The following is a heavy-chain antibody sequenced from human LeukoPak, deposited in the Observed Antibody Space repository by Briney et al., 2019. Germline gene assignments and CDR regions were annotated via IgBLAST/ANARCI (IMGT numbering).Heavy chain of an antibody. CDR2: IYYSGST. Sequence: PSETLSLTCTVSGGSISSYYWSWIRQPPGKGLGWIGYIYYSGSTNYNPSLKSRVIISVDTSKNQFSLKLSSVTAADTAVYYCARAGGSYYPIMYNWFDPWGQGTLVTVSS. V-gene: IGHV4-59*01. D-gene: IGHD3-10*01. J-gene: IGHJ5*02. CDR3: ARAGGSYYPIMYNWFDP. CDR1: GGSISSYY.